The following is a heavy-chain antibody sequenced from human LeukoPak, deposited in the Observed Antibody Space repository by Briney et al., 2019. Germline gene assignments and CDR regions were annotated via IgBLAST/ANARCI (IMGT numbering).Heavy chain of an antibody. J-gene: IGHJ4*02. CDR1: GDSMSSFS. V-gene: IGHV4-4*07. CDR2: VYTYGTS. D-gene: IGHD5-24*01. CDR3: ARSYIGKDGYSYLDY. Sequence: SETLSLTCTVSGDSMSSFSWNWIRRPAGKGLEWIGRVYTYGTSSYHPSLRSRVTMSADTSKSHFSLIVSSVTAADMGVYYCARSYIGKDGYSYLDYWGQGTPVTVSS.